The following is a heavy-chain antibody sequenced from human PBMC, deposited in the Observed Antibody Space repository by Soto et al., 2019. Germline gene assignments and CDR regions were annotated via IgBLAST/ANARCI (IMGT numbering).Heavy chain of an antibody. CDR3: ARETRNWNYVRGDY. CDR1: GGSFSGYY. V-gene: IGHV4-34*01. J-gene: IGHJ4*02. Sequence: SETLSLTCAVYGGSFSGYYWSWIRQPPGKGLEWIGEINHSGSTNYNPSLKSRVTISVDTSKNQFSLKLSSVTAADTAVYYCARETRNWNYVRGDYWGQGTLVTVSS. CDR2: INHSGST. D-gene: IGHD1-7*01.